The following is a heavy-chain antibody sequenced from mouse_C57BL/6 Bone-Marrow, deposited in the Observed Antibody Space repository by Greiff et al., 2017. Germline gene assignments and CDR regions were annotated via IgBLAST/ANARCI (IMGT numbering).Heavy chain of an antibody. Sequence: VQLLQPGAELVKPGASVKLSCEASGYTFTSYSMPWVQQTPGQGLEWVGNIHPCGSYTNYNQKFKGKATLPVDKSSSTAYMQLSSLTSEDSAVYDCAILPDMDYWGQGTSVTVSS. CDR3: AILPDMDY. D-gene: IGHD2-1*01. CDR2: IHPCGSYT. J-gene: IGHJ4*01. V-gene: IGHV1-74*01. CDR1: GYTFTSYS.